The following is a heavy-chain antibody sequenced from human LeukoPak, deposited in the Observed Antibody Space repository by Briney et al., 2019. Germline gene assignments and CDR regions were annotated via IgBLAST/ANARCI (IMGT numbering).Heavy chain of an antibody. D-gene: IGHD3-22*01. V-gene: IGHV3-23*01. CDR2: ISGSGGST. J-gene: IGHJ4*02. CDR1: GFTFSSYA. Sequence: GGSLRLSCAASGFTFSSYAMSWVRQAPGKGLEWVSAISGSGGSTYYADSVKGRFTISRDNSKNTLYLQMNSLRAEDTAVYYCAKFAGAYYYDSSSYFDYWGQGTLVTVSS. CDR3: AKFAGAYYYDSSSYFDY.